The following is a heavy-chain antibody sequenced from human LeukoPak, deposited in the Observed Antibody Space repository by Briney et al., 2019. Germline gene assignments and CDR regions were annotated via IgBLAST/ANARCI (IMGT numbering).Heavy chain of an antibody. V-gene: IGHV3-23*01. CDR2: ISGSGGST. D-gene: IGHD6-19*01. Sequence: GGSLRLSCAASGFTFSSYAMSWVRQAPGKGLEWVSAISGSGGSTYYADSVKGRFTISRDNSKNTLYLQMNSLRAEDPAVYYCARDSSLSSGWYMDVWGQGTTVTVSS. CDR1: GFTFSSYA. J-gene: IGHJ6*02. CDR3: ARDSSLSSGWYMDV.